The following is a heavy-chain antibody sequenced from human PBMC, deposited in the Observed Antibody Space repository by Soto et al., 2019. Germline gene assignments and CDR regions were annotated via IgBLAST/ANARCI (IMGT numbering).Heavy chain of an antibody. J-gene: IGHJ4*02. V-gene: IGHV4-59*01. Sequence: SETLSLTCTVSGGSISSYYWSWIRQPPGKGLEWIGYIYYSGSTNYNPSLKSRVTISVDTSKNQFSLKLSSVTAADTAVYYCARVPLELRRFDYWGQGTLVTVSS. D-gene: IGHD1-7*01. CDR2: IYYSGST. CDR3: ARVPLELRRFDY. CDR1: GGSISSYY.